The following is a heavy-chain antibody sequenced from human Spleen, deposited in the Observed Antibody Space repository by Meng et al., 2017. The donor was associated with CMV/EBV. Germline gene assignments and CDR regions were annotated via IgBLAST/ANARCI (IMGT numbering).Heavy chain of an antibody. CDR2: ISSSSSTI. CDR1: GFTFSSYS. V-gene: IGHV3-48*04. D-gene: IGHD6-6*01. J-gene: IGHJ6*02. CDR3: ARDPGSSGYYYYGMDV. Sequence: GESLKISCAASGFTFSSYSMNWVRQAPGKGLEWVSYISSSSSTIYYADSVKGRFTISRDNAKNSLYLQMNSLRAEDTAVYYCARDPGSSGYYYYGMDVWGQGTTVTVSS.